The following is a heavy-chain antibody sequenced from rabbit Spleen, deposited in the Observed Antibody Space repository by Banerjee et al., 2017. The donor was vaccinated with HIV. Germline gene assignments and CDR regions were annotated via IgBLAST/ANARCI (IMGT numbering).Heavy chain of an antibody. J-gene: IGHJ6*01. Sequence: QSLEESGGDLVKPGASLTLTCTASGIDFSSYYYMCWVRQAPGKGLEWVACAYAGSSGSTYSATWAKGRFTISKTSSTTVTLQMTSLTVADTATYFCARDTGTSFSTYGMDLWGPGTLVTVS. CDR2: AYAGSSGST. V-gene: IGHV1S40*01. CDR1: GIDFSSYYY. D-gene: IGHD8-1*01. CDR3: ARDTGTSFSTYGMDL.